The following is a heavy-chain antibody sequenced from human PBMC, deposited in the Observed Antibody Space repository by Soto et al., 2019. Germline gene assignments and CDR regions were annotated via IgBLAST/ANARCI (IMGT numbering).Heavy chain of an antibody. V-gene: IGHV5-51*01. CDR1: GYSFTSYW. CDR2: IYPADSDT. J-gene: IGHJ3*02. CDR3: AGPPYGSGNDAFDM. D-gene: IGHD3-10*01. Sequence: PGESLKISCKGSGYSFTSYWIGWVRQMPGKGLEWMGIIYPADSDTRYSPSFQGQVTISDDTSINSAYLQWSSLKASDTAMYYWAGPPYGSGNDAFDMWGQGKMATV.